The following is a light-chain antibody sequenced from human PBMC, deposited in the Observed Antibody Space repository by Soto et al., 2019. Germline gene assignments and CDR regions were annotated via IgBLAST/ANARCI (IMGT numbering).Light chain of an antibody. CDR2: GAS. J-gene: IGKJ1*01. V-gene: IGKV3-15*01. CDR3: QQYTDWHLT. Sequence: EIVMTQSPDTLSVSPGERATLSCRASQSVSSNLAWYQHKPGQAPRLLMYGASTRATGVPARFSGSGSGTEFTLTISSLQSEDFAVYYCQQYTDWHLTFGQATRVEIK. CDR1: QSVSSN.